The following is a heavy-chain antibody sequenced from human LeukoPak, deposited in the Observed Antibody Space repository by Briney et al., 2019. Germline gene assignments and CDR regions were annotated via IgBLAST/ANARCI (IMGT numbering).Heavy chain of an antibody. J-gene: IGHJ5*02. V-gene: IGHV4-59*01. CDR3: ARTGYYDFWSGYYRAYNWFAP. CDR2: IYYSGST. D-gene: IGHD3-3*01. CDR1: GGSLSSYY. Sequence: SETLSLTCTVSGGSLSSYYWSWIRQPPGKGLEWIGYIYYSGSTNYNPSLKSRVTISVDTSKNQFSLKLSSVTAADTAVYYCARTGYYDFWSGYYRAYNWFAPWGQGTLVTVSS.